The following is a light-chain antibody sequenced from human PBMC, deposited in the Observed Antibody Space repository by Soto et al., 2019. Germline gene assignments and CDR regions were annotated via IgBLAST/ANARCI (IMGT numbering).Light chain of an antibody. J-gene: IGKJ2*01. V-gene: IGKV3-20*01. CDR2: GAS. Sequence: EIVLTQSPGTLSLSPGERATLSCRASQSVSSSYLTWYQQKYGQAPRLLIFGASSRATGIPDRFSGSESGTDVTLTISSLEPEDFAVYYCQLYGSSLYAFGQGTKLEIK. CDR3: QLYGSSLYA. CDR1: QSVSSSY.